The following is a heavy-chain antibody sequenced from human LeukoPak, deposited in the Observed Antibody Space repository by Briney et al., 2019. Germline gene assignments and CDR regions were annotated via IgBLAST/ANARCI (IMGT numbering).Heavy chain of an antibody. V-gene: IGHV4-34*01. D-gene: IGHD6-13*01. CDR3: ALRVAAAVPLNWFDP. Sequence: SETLSLTCAVYGGSFSGYYWSWIRQPPGKGLEWIGEINHSGSTNYNPSRKSRVTITEDTSNTQFSLKLSSVTAADTAVYYCALRVAAAVPLNWFDPWGQGTLVTVSS. J-gene: IGHJ5*02. CDR1: GGSFSGYY. CDR2: INHSGST.